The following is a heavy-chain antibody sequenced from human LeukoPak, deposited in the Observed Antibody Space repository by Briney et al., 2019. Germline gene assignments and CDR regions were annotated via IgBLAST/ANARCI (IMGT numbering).Heavy chain of an antibody. V-gene: IGHV4-34*01. CDR2: INHSGST. Sequence: SETLSLACAVYGGSFSGYYWSWIRQPPGKGLEWIGEINHSGSTNYNPSLKSRVTISVDTSKNQFSLKLSSVTAADTAVYYCARRPYFDYWGQGTLVTVSS. CDR1: GGSFSGYY. J-gene: IGHJ4*02. CDR3: ARRPYFDY.